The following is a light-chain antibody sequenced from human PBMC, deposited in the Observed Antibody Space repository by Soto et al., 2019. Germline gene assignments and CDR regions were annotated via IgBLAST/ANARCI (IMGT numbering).Light chain of an antibody. CDR2: DVT. J-gene: IGLJ1*01. Sequence: QSVLTQPRSVSGSPGQSVTISCTGTSSDVGRYNYVSWYQHHPGKAPKLLIYDVTKRPSGVPDRFSGSKSGNTASLTISGLQADDEADYSCCSFAGLDIYVFGGGTKVTVL. CDR3: CSFAGLDIYV. V-gene: IGLV2-11*01. CDR1: SSDVGRYNY.